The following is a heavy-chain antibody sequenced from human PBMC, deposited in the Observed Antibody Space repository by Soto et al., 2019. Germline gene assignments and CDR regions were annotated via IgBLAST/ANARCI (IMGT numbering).Heavy chain of an antibody. CDR1: GYTFSDFD. CDR2: MNAKSGDT. CDR3: ARGNPFNYAGFDV. Sequence: QARLEQSGAEVRGPGASVKVSCKASGYTFSDFDIHWLRQASGQGPEWMGWMNAKSGDTFFAQRFQGKFNMTWDTSLSTAYMEVCSLTSDDTAIYYCARGNPFNYAGFDVWGQGTTVAVSS. J-gene: IGHJ6*02. D-gene: IGHD3-16*01. V-gene: IGHV1-8*01.